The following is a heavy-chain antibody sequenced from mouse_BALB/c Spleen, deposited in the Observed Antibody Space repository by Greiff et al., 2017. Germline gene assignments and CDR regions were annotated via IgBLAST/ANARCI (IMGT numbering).Heavy chain of an antibody. Sequence: QVQLQQPGAELVKPGASVKLSCKASGYTFTSYWMHWVKQRPGQGLEWIGEINPSNGRTNYNEKFKSKATLTVDKSSSTAYMQLSSLTSEDSAVYCCASDGDYGWFAYWGQGTLVTVSA. CDR1: GYTFTSYW. D-gene: IGHD2-13*01. J-gene: IGHJ3*01. CDR2: INPSNGRT. CDR3: ASDGDYGWFAY. V-gene: IGHV1S81*02.